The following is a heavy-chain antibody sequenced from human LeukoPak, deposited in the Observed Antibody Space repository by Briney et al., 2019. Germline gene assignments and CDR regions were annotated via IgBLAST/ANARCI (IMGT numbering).Heavy chain of an antibody. CDR2: IDPSDSYT. Sequence: GESLKISCKGSGYSFTTYWIIWVRQMPGKGLEWMGTIDPSDSYTSYSPSFQGHVAISADKSINTAYLQWSSLKASDTAMYYCAQHSSAAAASDVWGQGTMVTVSS. V-gene: IGHV5-10-1*01. CDR3: AQHSSAAAASDV. J-gene: IGHJ3*01. CDR1: GYSFTTYW. D-gene: IGHD6-13*01.